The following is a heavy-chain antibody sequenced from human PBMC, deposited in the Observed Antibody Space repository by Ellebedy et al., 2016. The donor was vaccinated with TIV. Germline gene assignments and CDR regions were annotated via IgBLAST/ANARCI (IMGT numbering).Heavy chain of an antibody. CDR2: VSADGSRK. V-gene: IGHV3-30*18. CDR3: AKPSDPNPGYSASWATYFDS. D-gene: IGHD6-13*01. Sequence: GGSLRLXXAASGFTFRRFAMHWVRQAPGKGLEWVAVVSADGSRKSYADSVKERFTISRDNSKNTLFVQRNSLRVEDTAVYYCAKPSDPNPGYSASWATYFDSWGQGTLVTVSS. CDR1: GFTFRRFA. J-gene: IGHJ4*02.